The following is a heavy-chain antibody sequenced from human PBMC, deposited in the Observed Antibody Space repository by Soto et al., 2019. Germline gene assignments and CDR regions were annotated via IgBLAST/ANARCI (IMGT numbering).Heavy chain of an antibody. Sequence: GASVKVSWKASGGFSSYAISWVRQAPGQGLEWVGGINPVFATPHYSQKFQGRVTITADELTSTAYMELTGLTSDDTAVYFCAREGRHFDYWGQGTLVTVSS. CDR3: AREGRHFDY. CDR1: GGFSSYA. J-gene: IGHJ4*02. V-gene: IGHV1-69*13. CDR2: INPVFATP.